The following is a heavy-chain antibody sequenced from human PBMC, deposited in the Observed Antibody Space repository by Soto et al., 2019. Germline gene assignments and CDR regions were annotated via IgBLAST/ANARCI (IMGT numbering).Heavy chain of an antibody. CDR3: VRCLRFFRGGSCYRGSSFDL. D-gene: IGHD2-15*01. J-gene: IGHJ4*02. CDR2: VYLGDST. Sequence: QVQLQESGPGLVKPSQTLSLACTVSGGSISTHVYYWNWIRPPPGKGLAWVGYVYLGDSTYNNPSIKSRLRISMNTTKNQFSLPWASVTDADTAVYYCVRCLRFFRGGSCYRGSSFDLCGQGALVTVSS. CDR1: GGSISTHVYY. V-gene: IGHV4-30-4*01.